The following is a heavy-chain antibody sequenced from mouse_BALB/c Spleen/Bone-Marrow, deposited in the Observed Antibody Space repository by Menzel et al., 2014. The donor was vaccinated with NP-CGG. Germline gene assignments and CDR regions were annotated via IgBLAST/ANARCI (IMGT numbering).Heavy chain of an antibody. CDR1: GFSLTGYG. CDR3: ARGEDYDDYYAMDY. V-gene: IGHV2-6-7*01. Sequence: VQVVESGPGLVSPSQSLSITCTVSGFSLTGYGVNWVRQPPGKGLEWLGMIWGDGSTDYNSALKSRLSIGKDNSKSQVFLKMNSLQTDDTARYYCARGEDYDDYYAMDYWGQGTSVTVSS. J-gene: IGHJ4*01. CDR2: IWGDGST. D-gene: IGHD2-4*01.